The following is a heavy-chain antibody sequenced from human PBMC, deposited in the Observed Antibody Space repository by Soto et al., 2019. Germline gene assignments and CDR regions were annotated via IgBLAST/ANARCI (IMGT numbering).Heavy chain of an antibody. D-gene: IGHD3-22*01. CDR1: GYTFTSYG. CDR2: ISAYNGNT. V-gene: IGHV1-18*01. J-gene: IGHJ5*01. CDR3: ARSDSSGYYFWFDY. Sequence: EASVKVSCKASGYTFTSYGISWVRQAPGQGLEWMGWISAYNGNTNYAQKLQGRVTMTTDTSTSTAYMELRSLRSDDTAVYCCARSDSSGYYFWFDYWGQGTLVTVSS.